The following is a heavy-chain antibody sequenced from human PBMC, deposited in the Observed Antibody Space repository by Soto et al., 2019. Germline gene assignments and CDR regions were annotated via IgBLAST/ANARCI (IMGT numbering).Heavy chain of an antibody. CDR2: ILPIFGRT. J-gene: IGHJ4*02. Sequence: QVQLVQSGAEVEKPGSSVKVTCKASGAIFSSNAISWVRQAPGQGLEWMGGILPIFGRTSYAQKLQGRVTITADEATRTAYMVLSSLKSGDTAVYYCATGGRGYSYVPRFDFEYWGQGTLVTVSS. D-gene: IGHD5-18*01. V-gene: IGHV1-69*01. CDR1: GAIFSSNA. CDR3: ATGGRGYSYVPRFDFEY.